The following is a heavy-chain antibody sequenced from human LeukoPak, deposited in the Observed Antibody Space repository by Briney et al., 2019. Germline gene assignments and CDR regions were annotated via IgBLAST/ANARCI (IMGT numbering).Heavy chain of an antibody. J-gene: IGHJ3*02. D-gene: IGHD3-22*01. CDR2: IAGSGGST. CDR1: GFTFSSYA. V-gene: IGHV3-23*01. CDR3: AKTHREDYDSSSGGI. Sequence: GGSLRLSCAASGFTFSSYAMIWVRQAPGKGLEWVSVIAGSGGSTDYADSVKGRFTISRDNSKNTLYLQMSSLRAEDTAVYYCAKTHREDYDSSSGGIWGQGTMVTVSS.